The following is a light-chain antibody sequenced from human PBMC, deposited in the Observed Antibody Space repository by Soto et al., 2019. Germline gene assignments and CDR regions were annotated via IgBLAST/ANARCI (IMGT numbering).Light chain of an antibody. J-gene: IGKJ5*01. Sequence: EIVMPQSPATLSVSPGARAPLSCRASQSVSSNLAWYQQKPCQAHRLLIYGASTRATGIPARFSGSGCGTEFTLTISSLQSEDFVVYYCQQYKNWPPITFGQGTKLDIK. V-gene: IGKV3-15*01. CDR1: QSVSSN. CDR2: GAS. CDR3: QQYKNWPPIT.